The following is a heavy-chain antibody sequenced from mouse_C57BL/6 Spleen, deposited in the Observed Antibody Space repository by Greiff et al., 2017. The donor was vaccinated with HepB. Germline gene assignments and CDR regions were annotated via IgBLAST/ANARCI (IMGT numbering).Heavy chain of an antibody. CDR3: ARGGYYGNLYAMDY. V-gene: IGHV1-64*01. CDR2: IHPNSGST. CDR1: GYTFTSYW. J-gene: IGHJ4*01. Sequence: VQLQQSGAELVKPGASVKLSCKASGYTFTSYWMHWVKQRPGQGLEWIGMIHPNSGSTNYNEKFKSKATLTVDKSSSTAYMQLSSMTSEDSAVYCCARGGYYGNLYAMDYWGQGTSGTVSS. D-gene: IGHD2-1*01.